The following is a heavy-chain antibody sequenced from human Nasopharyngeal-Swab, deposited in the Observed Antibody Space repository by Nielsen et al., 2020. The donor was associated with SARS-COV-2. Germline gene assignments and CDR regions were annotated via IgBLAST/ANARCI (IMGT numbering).Heavy chain of an antibody. Sequence: GESLKISCAASGFTFSSYSMNWVRQAPGKGLEWVSSISSSSSYIYYADSVKGRFTISRDNAKNSLYLQMNSLRAEGTAVYYCARDSIYDFWSGYSHWGQGTLVTVSS. CDR3: ARDSIYDFWSGYSH. CDR2: ISSSSSYI. J-gene: IGHJ4*02. V-gene: IGHV3-21*01. CDR1: GFTFSSYS. D-gene: IGHD3-3*01.